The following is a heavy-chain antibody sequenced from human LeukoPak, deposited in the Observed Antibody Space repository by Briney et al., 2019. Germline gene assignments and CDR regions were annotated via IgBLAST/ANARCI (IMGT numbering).Heavy chain of an antibody. V-gene: IGHV4-34*01. D-gene: IGHD5-12*01. CDR3: ARGLRLPNY. CDR2: INHSGST. Sequence: PSETLSLTCAVYGGSFSGYYWSWIRQPPGKGLEWIGEINHSGSTNYNPSLKSRVTISVDTSKNQFSLKLSSVTAADTAVYYCARGLRLPNYWGQGTLVTVSS. J-gene: IGHJ4*02. CDR1: GGSFSGYY.